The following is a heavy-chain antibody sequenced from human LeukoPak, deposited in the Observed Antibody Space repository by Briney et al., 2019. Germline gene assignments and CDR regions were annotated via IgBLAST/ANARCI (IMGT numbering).Heavy chain of an antibody. J-gene: IGHJ1*01. CDR3: AENSGIAVRSVYFQH. CDR2: ISGSGGST. CDR1: GFTFSSYA. V-gene: IGHV3-23*01. Sequence: GGSLRLSCAASGFTFSSYAMSWVRQAPGKGLEWVSAISGSGGSTYYADSVKGRFTISRDNSKNTLHLQMNSLRAEDTAVYYCAENSGIAVRSVYFQHWGQGTLVTVSS. D-gene: IGHD6-19*01.